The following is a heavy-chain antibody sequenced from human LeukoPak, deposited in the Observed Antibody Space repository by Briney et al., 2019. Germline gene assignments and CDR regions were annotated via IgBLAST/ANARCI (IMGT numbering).Heavy chain of an antibody. CDR2: ISGSGGST. J-gene: IGHJ6*02. CDR1: GFTFSSYA. D-gene: IGHD4-17*01. V-gene: IGHV3-23*01. Sequence: PGGSLRLSCAASGFTFSSYAMSWVRQAPGKGLEWVSAISGSGGSTYYADSVKGRFTISRDNSKNTLYLQMNSLRAEDTAMYYCARDPDFGDYTTYHYYGMDVWGQGTTVTVSS. CDR3: ARDPDFGDYTTYHYYGMDV.